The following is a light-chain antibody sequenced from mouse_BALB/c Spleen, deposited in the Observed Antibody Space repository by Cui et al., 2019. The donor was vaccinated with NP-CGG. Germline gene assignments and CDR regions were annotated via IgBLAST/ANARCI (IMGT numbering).Light chain of an antibody. Sequence: QAVLTQESAPTTSPGETVTLTCRSSTGAVTTSNYANWVQEKPDHLFTGLIGGTNNRAPVVPARFSGSLIGDKAALTITGAQTDDETIYFCALWYSNHWVFGGGTKLTVL. J-gene: IGLJ1*01. V-gene: IGLV1*01. CDR2: GTN. CDR3: ALWYSNHWV. CDR1: TGAVTTSNY.